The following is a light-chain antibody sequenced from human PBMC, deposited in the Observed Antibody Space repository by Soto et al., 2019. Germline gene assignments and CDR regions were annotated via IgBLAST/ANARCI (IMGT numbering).Light chain of an antibody. V-gene: IGKV1-5*01. CDR3: QQYNSYSRT. Sequence: DIQMTQSPATLSSSVGDRVTITCRASQSISRWSAWYQQKPGKAPKHLIYDDSSLESGVPSRFSGSGSGTEFPLTISSLQPDDFATYYCQQYNSYSRTFGQGTKVDI. CDR2: DDS. J-gene: IGKJ1*01. CDR1: QSISRW.